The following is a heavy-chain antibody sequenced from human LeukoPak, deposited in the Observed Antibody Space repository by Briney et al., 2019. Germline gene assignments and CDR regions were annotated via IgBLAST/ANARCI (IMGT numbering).Heavy chain of an antibody. V-gene: IGHV3-30*04. J-gene: IGHJ4*02. CDR1: GFTFSSYA. CDR3: ARGPAAPGGY. CDR2: ISYDGSNK. D-gene: IGHD6-13*01. Sequence: GGSLRLSCAASGFTFSSYAMHWVRQAPGKGLEWVAVISYDGSNKYYADSVKGRFTISRDNSKNTLYLQMNSLRAEDTAVYYCARGPAAPGGYWGQGTLVTVSS.